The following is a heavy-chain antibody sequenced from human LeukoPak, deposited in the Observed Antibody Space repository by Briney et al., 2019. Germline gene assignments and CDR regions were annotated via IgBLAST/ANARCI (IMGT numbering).Heavy chain of an antibody. CDR2: IYYSGST. J-gene: IGHJ6*03. D-gene: IGHD6-6*01. Sequence: SETLSLTCTVSGGSISSYYWSWIRQPPGKGLEWIGYIYYSGSTNYNPFLKSRVTISVDTSKNQFSLKLSSVTAADTAVYYCARGIAARPYYYYYMDVWGKGTTVTVSS. CDR1: GGSISSYY. CDR3: ARGIAARPYYYYYMDV. V-gene: IGHV4-59*01.